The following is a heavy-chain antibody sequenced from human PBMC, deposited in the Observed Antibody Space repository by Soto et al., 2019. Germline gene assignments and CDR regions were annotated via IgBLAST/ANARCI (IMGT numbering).Heavy chain of an antibody. Sequence: LLEAGGGLVHPGGPLRLSCSASRSSFSSYAINWVHQLPGKGLEWVSSTSGSGGRSNHGDSVKGRLTVSRDNQESMVYLQMNNLGVEDTAEYYCTTSPSGTWPGGYYHFMAGWGKGTTVIVSS. CDR3: TTSPSGTWPGGYYHFMAG. CDR1: RSSFSSYA. J-gene: IGHJ6*03. D-gene: IGHD2-15*01. CDR2: TSGSGGRS. V-gene: IGHV3-23*01.